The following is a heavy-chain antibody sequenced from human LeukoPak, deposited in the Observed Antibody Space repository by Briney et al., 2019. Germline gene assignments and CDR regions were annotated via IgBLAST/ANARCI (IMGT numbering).Heavy chain of an antibody. CDR1: GGSISSYY. J-gene: IGHJ4*02. CDR3: AREATRSGSSDYYHFVY. CDR2: VYTSGDT. Sequence: SETLSLTCTVSGGSISSYYWSWIRQPAGKGLEWIGRVYTSGDTNYNPSLKSRVTMSVDTSKNQFSLKLSSVTAADTAVYYCAREATRSGSSDYYHFVYWGQGTLVTVSS. V-gene: IGHV4-4*07. D-gene: IGHD3-22*01.